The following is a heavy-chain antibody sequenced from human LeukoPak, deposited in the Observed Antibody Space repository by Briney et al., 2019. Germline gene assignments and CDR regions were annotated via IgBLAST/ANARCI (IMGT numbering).Heavy chain of an antibody. CDR2: ISGSGGST. CDR3: ANSYGPDAFDI. Sequence: GGSPRLSCAASGFTFSSYAMSWVRQAPGKGLEWVSAISGSGGSTYYADSVKGWFTIYRDNSKNTLYLQMNSLRAEDTAVYYCANSYGPDAFDIWGQGTMVTVSS. J-gene: IGHJ3*02. V-gene: IGHV3-23*01. CDR1: GFTFSSYA. D-gene: IGHD4-17*01.